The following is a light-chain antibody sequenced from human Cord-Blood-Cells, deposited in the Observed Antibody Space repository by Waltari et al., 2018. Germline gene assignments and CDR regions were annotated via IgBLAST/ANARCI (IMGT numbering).Light chain of an antibody. CDR3: CSYAGSSTYV. CDR1: SSDVGSYTL. V-gene: IGLV2-23*01. CDR2: EGS. Sequence: QSALTQPASVSGSPGQSIPIPCTGTSSDVGSYTLVSWYQQHPGKAPKLMIYEGSKRPSGVSNRFSGSKSGNTASLTISGLQAEDEADYYCCSYAGSSTYVFGTGTKVTVL. J-gene: IGLJ1*01.